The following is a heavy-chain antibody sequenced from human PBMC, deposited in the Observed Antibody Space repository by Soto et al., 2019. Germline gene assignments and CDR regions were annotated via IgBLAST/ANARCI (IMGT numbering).Heavy chain of an antibody. CDR3: ATDWVSYYYDSSGYSPGY. CDR2: ISNSGSNK. Sequence: GVFLRVSCAASGFTFSNYYMNWIRQATGKGLEWVSYISNSGSNKYYADSVKGRFTISRDNSKNTLYLQMNSLRAEDTAVYYCATDWVSYYYDSSGYSPGYWGQGTLVTVSS. V-gene: IGHV3-11*04. J-gene: IGHJ4*02. D-gene: IGHD3-22*01. CDR1: GFTFSNYY.